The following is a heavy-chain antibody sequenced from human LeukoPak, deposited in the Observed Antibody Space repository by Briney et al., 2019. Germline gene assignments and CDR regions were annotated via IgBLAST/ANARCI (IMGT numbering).Heavy chain of an antibody. V-gene: IGHV1-69*04. J-gene: IGHJ4*02. CDR3: ATDRPFSDSSGPQWGGFDY. Sequence: SVKVSCKASGGTFSSYAISWVRQAPGQGLEWMGRIIPILGIANYAQKFQGRVTITADKSTSTAYMELSSLRSEDTAVYYCATDRPFSDSSGPQWGGFDYWGQGTLVTVSS. CDR1: GGTFSSYA. D-gene: IGHD3-22*01. CDR2: IIPILGIA.